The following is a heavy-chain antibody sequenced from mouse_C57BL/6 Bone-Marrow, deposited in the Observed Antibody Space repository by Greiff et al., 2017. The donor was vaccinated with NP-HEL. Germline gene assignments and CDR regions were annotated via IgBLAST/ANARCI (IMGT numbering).Heavy chain of an antibody. CDR1: GYAFSSYW. J-gene: IGHJ1*03. Sequence: QVQLKESGAELVKPGASVKISCKASGYAFSSYWMNWVKQRPGKGLEWIGQIYPGDGDTNYNGKFKGKATLTADKSSSTAYMQLSSLTSEDSAVYFCARAPRPMGNSWYFDVWGTGTTVTVSS. V-gene: IGHV1-80*01. D-gene: IGHD2-1*01. CDR2: IYPGDGDT. CDR3: ARAPRPMGNSWYFDV.